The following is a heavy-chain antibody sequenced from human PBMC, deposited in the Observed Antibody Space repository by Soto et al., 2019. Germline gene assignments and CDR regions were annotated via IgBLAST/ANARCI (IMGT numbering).Heavy chain of an antibody. J-gene: IGHJ5*02. Sequence: SETLSLTCAVSGYSISSGYYWGWIRQPPGRGLEWIGSIYHSGSTYYNPSLKSRVTISVDTSKNQFSLKLSSVTAADTAVYYCARHDNVLRFLEWLPSPGWFDPWGQGTLVT. CDR3: ARHDNVLRFLEWLPSPGWFDP. V-gene: IGHV4-38-2*01. D-gene: IGHD3-3*01. CDR2: IYHSGST. CDR1: GYSISSGYY.